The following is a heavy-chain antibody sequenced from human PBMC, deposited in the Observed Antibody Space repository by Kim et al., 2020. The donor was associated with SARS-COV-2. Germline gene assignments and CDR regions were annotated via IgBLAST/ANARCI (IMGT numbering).Heavy chain of an antibody. CDR1: GGSISSYY. CDR3: ARWGLGNEERYCSGGSCYGDMYYYYYMDV. CDR2: IYYSGST. V-gene: IGHV4-59*01. J-gene: IGHJ6*03. D-gene: IGHD2-15*01. Sequence: SETLSLTCTVSGGSISSYYWSWIRQPPGKGLEWIGYIYYSGSTNYNPSLKSRVTISVDTSKNQFSLKLSSVTAADTAVYYCARWGLGNEERYCSGGSCYGDMYYYYYMDVWGKGTTVTVSS.